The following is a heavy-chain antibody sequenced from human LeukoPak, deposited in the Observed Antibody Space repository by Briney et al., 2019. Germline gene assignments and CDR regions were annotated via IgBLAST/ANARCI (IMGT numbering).Heavy chain of an antibody. D-gene: IGHD4-17*01. J-gene: IGHJ4*02. CDR3: ARERLRPRYFGY. CDR1: GFTFSSYG. CDR2: IWYDGSNK. Sequence: GGSLRLSCAASGFTFSSYGMHWVRQAPGKGLEWVAVIWYDGSNKYYADSVKGRFTISRDNSKNTLYLQMNSLRAEDTAVYYCARERLRPRYFGYWGQGTLVTVSS. V-gene: IGHV3-33*01.